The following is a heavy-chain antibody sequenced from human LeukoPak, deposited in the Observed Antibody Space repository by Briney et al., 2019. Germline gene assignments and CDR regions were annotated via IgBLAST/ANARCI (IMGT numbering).Heavy chain of an antibody. V-gene: IGHV4-38-2*02. CDR3: ARAPTVVTPFNWFDP. CDR2: IYHSGRT. Sequence: PSETLSLTCTVSGYSISSGYYWGWIRQPPGKGLEWIGSIYHSGRTFYNPSLKSRVTISVDTSKNQFSLKLSSVTAADTAVYYCARAPTVVTPFNWFDPWGQGTLVTVSS. CDR1: GYSISSGYY. D-gene: IGHD4-23*01. J-gene: IGHJ5*02.